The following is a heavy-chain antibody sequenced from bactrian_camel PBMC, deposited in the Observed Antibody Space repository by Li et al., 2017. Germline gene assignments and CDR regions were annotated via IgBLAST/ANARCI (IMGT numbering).Heavy chain of an antibody. V-gene: IGHV3S54*01. D-gene: IGHD6*01. CDR2: IRPGGTTT. Sequence: HVQLVESGGGSVEVGGSLRLSCAGSGIILSSAFCVGWFRQAPGREREGVASIRPGGTTTAYAASVKGRFTVSADNAKNTLHLQMDSLKPEDTAVYYCVADGGGTWYPLRYEYYYWGQGTQVTVS. CDR3: VADGGGTWYPLRYEYYY. CDR1: GIILSSAFC. J-gene: IGHJ4*01.